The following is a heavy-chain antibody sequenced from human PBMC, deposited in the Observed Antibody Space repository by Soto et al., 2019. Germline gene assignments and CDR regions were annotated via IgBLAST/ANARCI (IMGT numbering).Heavy chain of an antibody. CDR3: ARSPSYDSSGYYFLFLDY. D-gene: IGHD3-22*01. J-gene: IGHJ4*02. V-gene: IGHV4-34*01. Sequence: SETLSLTCAVYGGSFSGYYWSWIRQPPGKGLEWIGEINHSGSTNYNPSLKSRVTISVDTSKNQFSLKLSSVTAADTAVYYCARSPSYDSSGYYFLFLDYWGQGTLVTVSS. CDR2: INHSGST. CDR1: GGSFSGYY.